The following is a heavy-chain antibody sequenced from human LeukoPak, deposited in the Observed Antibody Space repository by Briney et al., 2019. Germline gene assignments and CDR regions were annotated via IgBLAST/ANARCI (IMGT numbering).Heavy chain of an antibody. CDR2: IYYNGNT. CDR1: GGWGGDYY. Sequence: SETLSLTCTVSGGWGGDYYWSWVRQPPGKGLEWIGYIYYNGNTFYTPSLKSRVTISFDTSKNQFSLKLTSVTAADTAVYYCASGDSSSWYPFDYWGQGALVTVSS. CDR3: ASGDSSSWYPFDY. J-gene: IGHJ4*02. D-gene: IGHD6-13*01. V-gene: IGHV4-30-4*01.